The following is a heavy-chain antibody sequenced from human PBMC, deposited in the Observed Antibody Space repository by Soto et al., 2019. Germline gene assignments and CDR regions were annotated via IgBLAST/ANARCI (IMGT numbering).Heavy chain of an antibody. CDR1: GFTVSSNY. J-gene: IGHJ4*02. Sequence: GSLRLSCASSGFTVSSNYMIWVLQAPVKGLEWVSVIYSGGSTFYADSVKGRFTISRDNSKNMVYLQMNRMRAEDTAVYYCAREWPHLDCWGQGTLVTVSS. CDR2: IYSGGST. CDR3: AREWPHLDC. V-gene: IGHV3-53*01.